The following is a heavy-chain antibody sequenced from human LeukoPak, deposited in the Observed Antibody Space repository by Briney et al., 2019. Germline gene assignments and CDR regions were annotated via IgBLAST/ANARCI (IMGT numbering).Heavy chain of an antibody. Sequence: GGSLRLSCAASVVTASSNIMSWVPQAPGKGLEWVSVILRGGATYYADTVNARFAMSRDTTKKALYLQINSLRAEDPAVYYCAGHYDGSGSSYYALDVWGQGTTVTVSS. V-gene: IGHV3-53*01. D-gene: IGHD3-22*01. CDR3: AGHYDGSGSSYYALDV. J-gene: IGHJ6*02. CDR2: ILRGGAT. CDR1: VVTASSNI.